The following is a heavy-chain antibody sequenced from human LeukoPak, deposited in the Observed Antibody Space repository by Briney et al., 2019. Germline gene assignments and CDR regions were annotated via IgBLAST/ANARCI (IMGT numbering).Heavy chain of an antibody. D-gene: IGHD6-19*01. J-gene: IGHJ4*02. CDR2: INPNSGGT. CDR1: GYTFTGYY. V-gene: IGHV1-2*02. CDR3: ARVVAGTEFFDY. Sequence: ASVKVSCKASGYTFTGYYMHWVRQAPGQGLEWMGWINPNSGGTNYSQKFQGRVTMTRDTSISTAYMELSRLRSDDTAVYYCARVVAGTEFFDYWGQATLVTVSS.